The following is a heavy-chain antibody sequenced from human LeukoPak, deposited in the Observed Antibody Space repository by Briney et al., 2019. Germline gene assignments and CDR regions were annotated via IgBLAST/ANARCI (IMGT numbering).Heavy chain of an antibody. Sequence: GGSLRLSCAASGFTFSSYSMNWVRQSPGKGLEWVSYISNKGSSSTTYYADSVKGRFTISRDDAQNSLYLQMNSLRADDTAVYYCAKDILAAGLFFDYWGQGILVTVSS. D-gene: IGHD6-13*01. J-gene: IGHJ4*02. CDR3: AKDILAAGLFFDY. V-gene: IGHV3-48*04. CDR2: ISNKGSSSTT. CDR1: GFTFSSYS.